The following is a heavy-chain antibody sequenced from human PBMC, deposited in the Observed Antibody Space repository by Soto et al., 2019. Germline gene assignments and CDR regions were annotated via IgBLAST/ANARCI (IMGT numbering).Heavy chain of an antibody. Sequence: GASVKVSCKASGGTFSSYTISWVRQAPGQGLEWMGRIIPILGIANYAQKFQGRVTITADKSTSTAYMELSSLRSEDTAVYYCARDGSAPPDYYGSGSYSYYFDYWGQGTLVTVSS. J-gene: IGHJ4*02. CDR3: ARDGSAPPDYYGSGSYSYYFDY. D-gene: IGHD3-10*01. CDR1: GGTFSSYT. V-gene: IGHV1-69*04. CDR2: IIPILGIA.